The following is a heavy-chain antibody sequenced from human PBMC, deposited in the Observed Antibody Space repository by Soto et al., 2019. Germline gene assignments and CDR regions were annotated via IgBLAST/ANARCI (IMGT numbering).Heavy chain of an antibody. V-gene: IGHV5-51*01. CDR1: GYSFTSYW. Sequence: PGESLKISCKGSGYSFTSYWIGWVRQMPGKGLEWLGIIYPGDSHTRYSPSFQGQVTISADKSISTAYLQWNSLKASDTAIYYCARQGYCSTTACSNVDYWGQGTPDTVSS. D-gene: IGHD2-2*01. CDR3: ARQGYCSTTACSNVDY. CDR2: IYPGDSHT. J-gene: IGHJ4*02.